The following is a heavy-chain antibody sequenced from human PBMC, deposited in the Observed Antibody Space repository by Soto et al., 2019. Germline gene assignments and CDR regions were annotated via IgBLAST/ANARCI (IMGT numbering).Heavy chain of an antibody. V-gene: IGHV4-59*01. Sequence: SDTLSLTCTVSDVSISGYYWSWIRQPPGKGLEWMGYVSYSGSNNYNPSLQSRVTISMDTSENQFSLRLTSVTAADTAMYYCARGQSGDGYNFFDAWGQGNLVTVSP. CDR3: ARGQSGDGYNFFDA. CDR2: VSYSGSN. J-gene: IGHJ4*02. D-gene: IGHD5-18*01. CDR1: DVSISGYY.